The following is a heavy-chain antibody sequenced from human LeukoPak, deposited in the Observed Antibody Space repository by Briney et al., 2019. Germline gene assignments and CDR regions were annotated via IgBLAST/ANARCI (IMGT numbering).Heavy chain of an antibody. Sequence: GGSLRLSCAASGFTFSSYSMNWVRQAPGKGLEWVSYISSSSSTIYYADSVKGRFTISRDNAKNSLYLQMNSLRAEDTAVYYCARGEDIVATHLDYWGQGTLVTVSS. D-gene: IGHD5-12*01. CDR2: ISSSSSTI. V-gene: IGHV3-48*01. J-gene: IGHJ4*02. CDR3: ARGEDIVATHLDY. CDR1: GFTFSSYS.